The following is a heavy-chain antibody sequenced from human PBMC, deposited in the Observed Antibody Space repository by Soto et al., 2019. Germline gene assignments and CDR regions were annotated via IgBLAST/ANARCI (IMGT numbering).Heavy chain of an antibody. CDR2: IIPIFGTA. Sequence: GASVKVSFKASGGTFRSYAISWVRQAPGQGLEWMGGIIPIFGTANYAQKFQGRVTITADESTSTAYMELSSLRSEDTAVYYCARDRNYYDSSGFGAFDIWGQGTMVTVSS. J-gene: IGHJ3*02. CDR1: GGTFRSYA. CDR3: ARDRNYYDSSGFGAFDI. D-gene: IGHD3-22*01. V-gene: IGHV1-69*13.